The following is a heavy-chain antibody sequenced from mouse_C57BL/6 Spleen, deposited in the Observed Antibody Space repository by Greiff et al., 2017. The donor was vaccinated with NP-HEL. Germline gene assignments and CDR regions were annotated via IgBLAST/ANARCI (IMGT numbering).Heavy chain of an antibody. CDR3: ARRDSFYWYFDV. CDR1: GFTFSDYY. Sequence: DVMLVESGGGLVQPGGSLKLSCAASGFTFSDYYMYWVRQTPEKRLEWVAYISNGGGSTYYPDTVKGRFTISRDNAKNTLYLQMSRLKSEDTAMYYCARRDSFYWYFDVWGTGTTVTVSS. V-gene: IGHV5-12*01. D-gene: IGHD1-1*01. J-gene: IGHJ1*03. CDR2: ISNGGGST.